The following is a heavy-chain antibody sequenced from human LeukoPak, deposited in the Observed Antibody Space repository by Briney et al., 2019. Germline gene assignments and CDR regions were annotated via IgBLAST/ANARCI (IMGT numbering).Heavy chain of an antibody. J-gene: IGHJ4*02. D-gene: IGHD2-8*02. V-gene: IGHV3-23*01. CDR1: GFTFSSYW. CDR2: ISGSGDNT. Sequence: PGGSLRLSCAASGFTFSSYWMSWVRQAPGKGLEWVSDISGSGDNTYHADSVKGRFTISRDSSNNMLYLQMNSLRAEDTAVYYCAKAPRGFQWFMDYWGQGALVTVSS. CDR3: AKAPRGFQWFMDY.